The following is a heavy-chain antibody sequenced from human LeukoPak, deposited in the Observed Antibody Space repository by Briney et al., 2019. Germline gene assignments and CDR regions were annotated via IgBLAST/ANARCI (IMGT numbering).Heavy chain of an antibody. CDR3: VKDQREGYGSGWSRDFDY. J-gene: IGHJ4*02. CDR1: RFSFSNYA. CDR2: ISHDGINT. D-gene: IGHD6-19*01. V-gene: IGHV3-30*18. Sequence: GGSLRLSCAASRFSFSNYAMHWVRQDSGGGLEWLAVISHDGINTYYSESVKGRFTISRDNSQNTLYLQLNSLRAEDTAVYYCVKDQREGYGSGWSRDFDYWGQGTLVTVSS.